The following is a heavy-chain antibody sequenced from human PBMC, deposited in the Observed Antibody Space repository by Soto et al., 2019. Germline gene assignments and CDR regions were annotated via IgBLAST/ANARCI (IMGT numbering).Heavy chain of an antibody. J-gene: IGHJ3*02. Sequence: EVQLLESGGGLVQPGGSLRLSCAASGFTFSSYAMSWVRQAPGKGLEWVSAISGSGGSTYYADSVKGRFTISRDNSKNTLYLQMNSLRAEDTAVYYCAKDLFDGFHNPQYDFWSGPTRDDAFDIWGQGTMVTVSS. D-gene: IGHD3-3*01. CDR3: AKDLFDGFHNPQYDFWSGPTRDDAFDI. CDR2: ISGSGGST. V-gene: IGHV3-23*01. CDR1: GFTFSSYA.